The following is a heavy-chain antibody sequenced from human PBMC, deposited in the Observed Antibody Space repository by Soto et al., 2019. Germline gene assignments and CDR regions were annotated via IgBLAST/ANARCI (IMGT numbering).Heavy chain of an antibody. D-gene: IGHD4-17*01. CDR2: IDWDDDK. Sequence: SGPTLVNPTQTLTLTCTFSGFSLSTSGMCVSWIRQPPGKALEWLALIDWDDDKYYSTSLKTRLTISKDTSKNQVVLTMTNMDPVDTATYYCARTPAYGDYAYYSDYWGQGTLVTVSS. CDR3: ARTPAYGDYAYYSDY. CDR1: GFSLSTSGMC. V-gene: IGHV2-70*01. J-gene: IGHJ4*02.